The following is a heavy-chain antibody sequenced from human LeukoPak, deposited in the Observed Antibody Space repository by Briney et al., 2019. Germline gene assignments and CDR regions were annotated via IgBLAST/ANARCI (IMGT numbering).Heavy chain of an antibody. CDR1: GFTFSSYA. V-gene: IGHV3-23*01. CDR3: AKGDVVVPAAMGDYFDY. D-gene: IGHD2-2*01. Sequence: GGSLRLSCAASGFTFSSYAMSWVRQAPGKGLEWVSAISGSGGSTYYANSVKGRFTISRDNSKNTLYLQMNSLRAEDTAVYYCAKGDVVVPAAMGDYFDYWGQGTLVTVSS. CDR2: ISGSGGST. J-gene: IGHJ4*02.